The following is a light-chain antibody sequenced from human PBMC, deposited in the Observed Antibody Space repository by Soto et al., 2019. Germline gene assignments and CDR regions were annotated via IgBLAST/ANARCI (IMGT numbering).Light chain of an antibody. CDR1: QDISKD. CDR2: SST. J-gene: IGKJ1*01. Sequence: AIQMTQSPTSLSASVGDRVIITCRASQDISKDVGWYQQKPGKAPKFLIYSSTSTQSGVPSTFSGSGFGTDFTLTIISLQPEDFATYYCLQDHDYPRTFGQGTKLEF. CDR3: LQDHDYPRT. V-gene: IGKV1-6*01.